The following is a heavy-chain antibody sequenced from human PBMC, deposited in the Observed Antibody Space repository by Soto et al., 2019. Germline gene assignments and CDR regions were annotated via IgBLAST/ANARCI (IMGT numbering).Heavy chain of an antibody. D-gene: IGHD2-2*01. CDR3: TTEVTKYCSSTSCYDLGYYYYGMDV. J-gene: IGHJ6*02. CDR1: GFTFINTW. Sequence: GGSLGLSCAAXGFTFINTWMTWVRQAPGKGLEWVGRIKSKSDGGTTDYAAPVKGRFTISRDDSKNTLYLQMNSLKTEDTAVYYCTTEVTKYCSSTSCYDLGYYYYGMDVWGQGTTVTVSS. V-gene: IGHV3-15*01. CDR2: IKSKSDGGTT.